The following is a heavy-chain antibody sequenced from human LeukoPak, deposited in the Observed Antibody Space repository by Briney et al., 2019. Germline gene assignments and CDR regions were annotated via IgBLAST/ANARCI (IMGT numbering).Heavy chain of an antibody. J-gene: IGHJ4*01. V-gene: IGHV4-39*07. Sequence: KPSETLSLTCSVSGDSISNSLYYWGWIRQPPGKGLEWIASIYNSGSTYYNPSLQSRVTISLDMSNNRFSLRLTSVTGADTAVYYCARDRRGIQQYFPIDYWGHGMLVIVSS. CDR3: ARDRRGIQQYFPIDY. CDR2: IYNSGST. D-gene: IGHD2/OR15-2a*01. CDR1: GDSISNSLYY.